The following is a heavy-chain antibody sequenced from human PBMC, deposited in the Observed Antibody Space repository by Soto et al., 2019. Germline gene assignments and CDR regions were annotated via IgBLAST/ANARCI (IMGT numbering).Heavy chain of an antibody. Sequence: QVQLQESGPGLVKPSQTLSLICTVSGGSISSGDYYWSWIRQPPGKGLEWIAYIYYTGSTYYNPSLKSRVTISVDTSKNQSSLELSSVTAADTAVYYCARGLQSGDAFDYWGQGTLVTVSS. J-gene: IGHJ4*02. V-gene: IGHV4-30-4*01. CDR1: GGSISSGDYY. CDR3: ARGLQSGDAFDY. D-gene: IGHD3-10*01. CDR2: IYYTGST.